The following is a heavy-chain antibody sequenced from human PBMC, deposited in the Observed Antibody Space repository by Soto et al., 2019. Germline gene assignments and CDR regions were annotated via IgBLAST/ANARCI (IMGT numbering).Heavy chain of an antibody. Sequence: ASVKVSCKASGYTFTSYAMHWVRQAPGQRLEWMGWINAGNGNTKYSQKFQGRVTITRDTSASTAYMELSSLRSEDTAVYYRARVLLWFGELLPQYYFDYWGQGTLVTVSS. CDR1: GYTFTSYA. CDR2: INAGNGNT. D-gene: IGHD3-10*01. CDR3: ARVLLWFGELLPQYYFDY. J-gene: IGHJ4*02. V-gene: IGHV1-3*01.